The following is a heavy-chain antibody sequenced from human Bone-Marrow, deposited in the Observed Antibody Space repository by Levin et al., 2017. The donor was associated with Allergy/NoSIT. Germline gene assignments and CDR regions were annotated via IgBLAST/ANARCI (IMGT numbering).Heavy chain of an antibody. CDR3: ARLNIQLDHYSYGLDV. CDR2: IYYNGIT. D-gene: IGHD2-2*01. Sequence: SETLSLTCTVSGGSISSSHYYWGWIRQPPGKGLEWIGTIYYNGITYYTPSLNSRVTISVDTSKNQFSLKLSSLTAADTAVYYSARLNIQLDHYSYGLDVWGQGTAVTVSS. V-gene: IGHV4-39*01. CDR1: GGSISSSHYY. J-gene: IGHJ6*02.